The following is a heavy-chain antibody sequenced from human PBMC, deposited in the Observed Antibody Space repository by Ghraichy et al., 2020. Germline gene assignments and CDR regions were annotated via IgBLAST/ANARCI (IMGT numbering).Heavy chain of an antibody. V-gene: IGHV3-7*01. CDR2: IKQDGSEK. J-gene: IGHJ3*02. CDR1: GFTFSSYW. D-gene: IGHD3-22*01. Sequence: GGSLRLSCAASGFTFSSYWMSWVRQAPGKGLEWVANIKQDGSEKYYVDSVKGRFTISRDNAKNSLYLQMNSLRAEDTAVYYCARRTHDSSGYWMGAFDIWGQVTMVTVSS. CDR3: ARRTHDSSGYWMGAFDI.